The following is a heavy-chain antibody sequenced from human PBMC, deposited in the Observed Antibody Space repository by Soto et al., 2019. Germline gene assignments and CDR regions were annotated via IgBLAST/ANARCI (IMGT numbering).Heavy chain of an antibody. Sequence: GSSVKVSCKASGCTFSNFYIHWVRQAPGQGLEWMGVLNPSGGSAKYAQKLQGRVTLTRDTSTSTVYMELSSLKSEDTAVYYCARLLAPYCGGDCFSGFDYWGQGTQVTVSS. D-gene: IGHD2-21*02. CDR1: GCTFSNFY. CDR3: ARLLAPYCGGDCFSGFDY. CDR2: LNPSGGSA. V-gene: IGHV1-46*01. J-gene: IGHJ4*02.